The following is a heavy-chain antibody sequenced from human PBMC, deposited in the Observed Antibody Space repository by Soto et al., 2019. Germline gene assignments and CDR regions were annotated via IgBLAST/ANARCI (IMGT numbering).Heavy chain of an antibody. CDR3: ASIKAFCGGDCPDAFDI. Sequence: QLQLQESGPGLVKPSETLSLTCTVSGGSIISTSYYWGWIRQPPGKGLEWIGNIYYSGSTYYSPSLKSRVTISVDTSKSQFSLKLSSVTAADTAVYYCASIKAFCGGDCPDAFDIWGQGTMVTVSS. V-gene: IGHV4-39*01. CDR1: GGSIISTSYY. D-gene: IGHD2-21*02. J-gene: IGHJ3*02. CDR2: IYYSGST.